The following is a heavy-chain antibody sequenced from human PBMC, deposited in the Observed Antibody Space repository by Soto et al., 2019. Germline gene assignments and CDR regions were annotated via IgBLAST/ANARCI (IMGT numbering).Heavy chain of an antibody. CDR3: ATPAGSGSYYGMDV. V-gene: IGHV1-24*01. CDR1: GYTLTELS. D-gene: IGHD3-22*01. Sequence: GASVKVSCKVSGYTLTELSMHWVRQAPGKGLEWMGGFDPEDVETIYAQKFQGRVTMTEDTSTDTAYMELSSLRSEDTAVYYCATPAGSGSYYGMDVWGKGTTVTVSS. CDR2: FDPEDVET. J-gene: IGHJ6*04.